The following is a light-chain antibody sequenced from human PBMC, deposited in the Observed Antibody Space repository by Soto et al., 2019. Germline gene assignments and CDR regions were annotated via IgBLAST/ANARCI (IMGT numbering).Light chain of an antibody. J-gene: IGKJ1*01. CDR2: KAS. Sequence: DIQMTQSPSTLSASVGDRVTITCRASQSISSWLAWYQQKPGKAPKLLIYKASNLDSGVPSRFSGSGSGTEFTLTISSLQPDDFATYYCQQYDTYTWTFGQGTKLEIK. CDR3: QQYDTYTWT. CDR1: QSISSW. V-gene: IGKV1-5*03.